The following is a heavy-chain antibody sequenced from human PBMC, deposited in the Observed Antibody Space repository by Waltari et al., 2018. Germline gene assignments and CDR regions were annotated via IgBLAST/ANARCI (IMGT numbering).Heavy chain of an antibody. CDR2: ITPNSGCT. V-gene: IGHV1-2*02. CDR3: ARGLGYDKDAFDI. J-gene: IGHJ3*02. D-gene: IGHD3-9*01. CDR1: GYTLTGYY. Sequence: QVQLVQSGAEVKKPGASVQVSCKASGYTLTGYYIHWVLQAPGQGLEWMGWITPNSGCTNYAQKVQGRITMTRDTSISTAYMELSRLRSDDTAVYYCARGLGYDKDAFDIWGQGTMVTVSS.